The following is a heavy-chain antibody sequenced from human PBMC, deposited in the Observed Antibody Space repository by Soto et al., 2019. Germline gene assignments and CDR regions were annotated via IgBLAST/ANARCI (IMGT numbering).Heavy chain of an antibody. CDR1: GFAFSIYA. J-gene: IGHJ4*02. D-gene: IGHD4-17*01. V-gene: IGHV3-23*01. CDR3: AKGFTYGHAAYGGFDQ. Sequence: EVQLLESGGGLVQPGGSLRLSCAASGFAFSIYAMSWVRQAPGKGLEWVLSISADGVRTFSPDGVRTFSPDSEKGHFTISRDNSKNTLYLEMISLRAEDTAIYYCAKGFTYGHAAYGGFDQWGQGTQVTVSS. CDR2: ISADGVRTFSPDGVRT.